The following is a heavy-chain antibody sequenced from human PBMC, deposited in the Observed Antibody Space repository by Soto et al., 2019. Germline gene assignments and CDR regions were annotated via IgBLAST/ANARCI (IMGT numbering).Heavy chain of an antibody. CDR1: GFTFSSYG. CDR3: ARDLGSSSWYFNYFDY. CDR2: IWYDGSNK. D-gene: IGHD6-13*01. Sequence: GGSLRLSCAASGFTFSSYGMHWVRQAPGKGLEWVAVIWYDGSNKYYADSVKGRFTISRDNSKNTLYLQMNSLRAEDTAVYYCARDLGSSSWYFNYFDYWGQGTLVTVSS. J-gene: IGHJ4*02. V-gene: IGHV3-33*01.